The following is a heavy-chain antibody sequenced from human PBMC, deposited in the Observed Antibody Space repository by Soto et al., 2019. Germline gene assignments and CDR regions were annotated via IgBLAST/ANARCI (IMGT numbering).Heavy chain of an antibody. D-gene: IGHD5-12*01. CDR3: ARNVPYSCSPTQDDGSDV. J-gene: IGHJ6*04. CDR1: GGTFDNFI. Sequence: QVQLVQSGAEVKEPGSSVRVSCKASGGTFDNFIMNWVRQTPGQGLEWMGGIVPMLGTPTYAEKFKGRATICATGSTSTELTEVPSPRAHGSAIYYCARNVPYSCSPTQDDGSDVWGEGTRVTVSS. V-gene: IGHV1-69*01. CDR2: IVPMLGTP.